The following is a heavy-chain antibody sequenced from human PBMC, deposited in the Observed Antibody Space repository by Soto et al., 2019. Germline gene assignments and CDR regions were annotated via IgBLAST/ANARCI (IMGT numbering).Heavy chain of an antibody. J-gene: IGHJ4*02. Sequence: QITLKESGPTLVKPTQTLTLTCTFSGFSLSTSRVGVGWIRQPPGKALEWLAVIYWDDAKTYRPSLKSRLTITTDTSKNQVALTLTNMDPVDTATYYCAHAFGGRSLYWGQGTLVTVSS. CDR1: GFSLSTSRVG. CDR3: AHAFGGRSLY. V-gene: IGHV2-5*02. CDR2: IYWDDAK. D-gene: IGHD1-26*01.